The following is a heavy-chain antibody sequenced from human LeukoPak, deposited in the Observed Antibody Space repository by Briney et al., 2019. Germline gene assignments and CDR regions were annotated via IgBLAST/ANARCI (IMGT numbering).Heavy chain of an antibody. J-gene: IGHJ5*02. CDR3: ARNWFDP. V-gene: IGHV3-53*05. CDR1: GFTVSSDY. CDR2: IYSGGST. Sequence: PGGSLRLSCAASGFTVSSDYMSWVRQAPGKGLELVSVIYSGGSTYYADSVKGRFTISRDKSKNTVYLQMNSRRFEDTAMYYCARNWFDPWGQGTLVTVSS.